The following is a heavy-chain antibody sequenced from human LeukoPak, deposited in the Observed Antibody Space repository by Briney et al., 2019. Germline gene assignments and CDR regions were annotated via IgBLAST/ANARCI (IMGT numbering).Heavy chain of an antibody. Sequence: GGSLRLSCAGSGFTFRRYWMHWVRQVPGKGLVWVSLINGDGSTTSYADFVKGRFTISRDNAKNTLSLQVNSLRAEDTAVYYSATGNYYDSRGYYTFGYWGQGTLVTVSS. J-gene: IGHJ4*02. CDR3: ATGNYYDSRGYYTFGY. CDR2: INGDGSTT. CDR1: GFTFRRYW. V-gene: IGHV3-74*01. D-gene: IGHD3-22*01.